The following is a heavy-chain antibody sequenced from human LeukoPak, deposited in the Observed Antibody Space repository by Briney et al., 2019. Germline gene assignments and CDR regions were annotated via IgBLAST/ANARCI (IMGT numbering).Heavy chain of an antibody. J-gene: IGHJ4*02. Sequence: PGGSLRLYCAASGFTFSSYWESWVRQAPGKGLEWVANIKQDGSEKYYVDSVKGRFTISRDNAKNSLYLQMNSLRAEDTAVYYCARVWSITIFGVVTQYYFDYWGQGTLVTVSS. V-gene: IGHV3-7*01. CDR1: GFTFSSYW. CDR2: IKQDGSEK. CDR3: ARVWSITIFGVVTQYYFDY. D-gene: IGHD3-3*01.